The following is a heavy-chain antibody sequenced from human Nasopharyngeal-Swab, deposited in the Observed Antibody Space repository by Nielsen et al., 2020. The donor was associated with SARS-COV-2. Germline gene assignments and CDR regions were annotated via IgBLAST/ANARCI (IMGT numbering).Heavy chain of an antibody. CDR3: AKDDSCPACAFDV. Sequence: GGSLRLSCAASGLDFWKYAMSWVRQAPGKGLEWVSTVSTNDGSLTFYADSVKGRFTISRDTSKNTVSLQMNSLRAEDTAVYYCAKDDSCPACAFDVWGQGTIVTVSS. CDR1: GLDFWKYA. CDR2: VSTNDGSLT. D-gene: IGHD2-15*01. J-gene: IGHJ3*01. V-gene: IGHV3-23*01.